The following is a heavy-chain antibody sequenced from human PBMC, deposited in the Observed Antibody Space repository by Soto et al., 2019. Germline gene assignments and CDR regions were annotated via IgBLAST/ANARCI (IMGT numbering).Heavy chain of an antibody. J-gene: IGHJ4*02. V-gene: IGHV4-30-4*02. Sequence: PSEPRSLTDTVSGGSISTGHCYLRWIRQPPGKGLQWIGYIYYSGSTHYNPSLKSRVTISVDTSKNQFSLKLRSVTAADTAVYYCAADYNSGSYRFDFWGQGTLVTVSS. CDR2: IYYSGST. D-gene: IGHD3-10*01. CDR1: GGSISTGHCY. CDR3: AADYNSGSYRFDF.